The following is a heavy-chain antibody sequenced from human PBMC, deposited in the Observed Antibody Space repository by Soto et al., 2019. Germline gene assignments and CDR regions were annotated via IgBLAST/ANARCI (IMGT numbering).Heavy chain of an antibody. J-gene: IGHJ6*02. CDR3: ARGAAGGMDV. CDR2: IYYSGST. V-gene: IGHV4-30-4*01. D-gene: IGHD6-25*01. CDR1: NGSISSGDYH. Sequence: SETLSLTCTVSNGSISSGDYHWSWIRQPPGKGLEWIGAIYYSGSTYYNPSLKSRIRISVDTSKNQFSLKVNSVTAADTAVYYCARGAAGGMDVWGQGTTVTVSS.